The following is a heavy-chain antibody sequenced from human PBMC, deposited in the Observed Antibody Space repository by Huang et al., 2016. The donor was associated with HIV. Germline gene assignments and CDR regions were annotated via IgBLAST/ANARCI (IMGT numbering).Heavy chain of an antibody. CDR1: GFPFRDYH. CDR3: TGIFYDSTGYYYHY. J-gene: IGHJ4*02. CDR2: ISGDGSTK. V-gene: IGHV3-43*01. D-gene: IGHD3-22*01. Sequence: EVQLVQSGGVAIKPGGSLRLSCAASGFPFRDYHMHWVRQVAGKGLGWGALISGDGSTKKYGDSVKGRFTISRDNSKDSLYLQMNSLKTEDTAFYYCTGIFYDSTGYYYHYWGQGTLVTVSS.